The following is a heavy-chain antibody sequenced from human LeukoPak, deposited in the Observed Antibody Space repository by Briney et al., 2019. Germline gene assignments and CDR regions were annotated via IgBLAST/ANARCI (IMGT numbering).Heavy chain of an antibody. CDR2: MNPNSGNT. D-gene: IGHD5-12*01. V-gene: IGHV1-8*03. CDR3: PRGYSGYTMDV. CDR1: GNTFTSYD. J-gene: IGHJ6*03. Sequence: GASVKVSCKASGNTFTSYDINWVRQATGQGLEWMGWMNPNSGNTGYAQKFQGRVTITRNTSISTAYMELSSLRSEDTAVYYCPRGYSGYTMDVWGKGTTVTVSS.